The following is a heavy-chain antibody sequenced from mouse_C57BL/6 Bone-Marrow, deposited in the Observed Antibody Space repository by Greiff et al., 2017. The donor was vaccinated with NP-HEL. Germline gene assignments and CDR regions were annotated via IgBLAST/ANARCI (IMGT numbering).Heavy chain of an antibody. V-gene: IGHV1-22*01. CDR3: ANPPHYYGSSDWYFDV. D-gene: IGHD1-1*01. CDR1: GYTFTDYN. J-gene: IGHJ1*03. Sequence: EVQLQQSGPELVKPGASVKMSCKASGYTFTDYNMHWVKQSHGKSLEWIGYINPNNGGTSYNQKFKGKATLTVNKSSSTAYMELRSLTSEDSAVYYCANPPHYYGSSDWYFDVWGTGTTVTVSS. CDR2: INPNNGGT.